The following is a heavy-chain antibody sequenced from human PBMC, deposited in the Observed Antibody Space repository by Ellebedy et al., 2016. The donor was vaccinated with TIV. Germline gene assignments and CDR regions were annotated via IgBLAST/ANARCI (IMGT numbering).Heavy chain of an antibody. CDR3: ARVHNGQTGGDY. CDR2: IYIGGST. D-gene: IGHD2-8*01. V-gene: IGHV3-53*01. J-gene: IGHJ4*02. Sequence: GGSLRLXXPASGFTVSSNYLSWVRQAPGTGLEWVSAIYIGGSTYYANSVKGRFTISRDNAGNSLYLQMNNLRHADTAVYYCARVHNGQTGGDYWGQGTMVTVSS. CDR1: GFTVSSNY.